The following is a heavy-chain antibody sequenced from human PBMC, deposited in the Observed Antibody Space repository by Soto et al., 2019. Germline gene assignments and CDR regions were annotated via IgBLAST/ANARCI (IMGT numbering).Heavy chain of an antibody. CDR2: IHYSGSI. J-gene: IGHJ6*02. Sequence: SSETLSLPYTVSGGSISSYYWLWIRQPPGKGLEWIGYIHYSGSIQFNPSLQSQVSMSVDTSKNLFSLRLSSVTAADTAVYLCAREDDGGDRDYYGLDVWGQGTTVTVSS. CDR3: AREDDGGDRDYYGLDV. CDR1: GGSISSYY. V-gene: IGHV4-59*12. D-gene: IGHD2-21*02.